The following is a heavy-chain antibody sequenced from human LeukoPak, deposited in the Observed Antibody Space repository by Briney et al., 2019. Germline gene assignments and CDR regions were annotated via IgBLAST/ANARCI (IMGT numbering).Heavy chain of an antibody. CDR2: ISYDGTQK. D-gene: IGHD6-19*01. J-gene: IGHJ4*02. CDR3: AKDLDGSGLYGGLDY. CDR1: GFTFSTYG. Sequence: GGSLRLSCAASGFTFSTYGMNWVRQAPGKGLQWVAVISYDGTQKFYTDSVKGRFTISRDNSKNTLYLQMNSLRGDDTAVYYCAKDLDGSGLYGGLDYWGQGILVTVSS. V-gene: IGHV3-30*18.